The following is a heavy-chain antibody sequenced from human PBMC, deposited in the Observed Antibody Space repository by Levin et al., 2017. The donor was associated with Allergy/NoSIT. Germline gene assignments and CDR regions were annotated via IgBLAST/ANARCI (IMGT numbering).Heavy chain of an antibody. D-gene: IGHD6-19*01. CDR3: ARGIAVAAYFQH. CDR2: INHSGST. V-gene: IGHV4-34*01. CDR1: GGSFSGYY. J-gene: IGHJ1*01. Sequence: PSETLSLTCAVYGGSFSGYYWSWIRQPPGKGLEWIGEINHSGSTNYNPSLKSRVTISVDTSKNQFSLKLSSVTAADTAVYYCARGIAVAAYFQHWGQGTLVTVSS.